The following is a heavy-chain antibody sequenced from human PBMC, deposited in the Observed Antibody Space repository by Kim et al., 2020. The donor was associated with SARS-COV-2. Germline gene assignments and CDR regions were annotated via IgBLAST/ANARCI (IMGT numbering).Heavy chain of an antibody. CDR2: IYYSGST. CDR1: GGSISSSSYY. J-gene: IGHJ4*02. D-gene: IGHD4-17*01. CDR3: ARHRTTLDY. Sequence: SETLSLTCTVSGGSISSSSYYWGWIRQPPGKGLEWIGCIYYSGSTYYNPSLKSRVTISVDTSKNQFSLKLSSVTAADTAVYYCARHRTTLDYWGQGTLVTVSS. V-gene: IGHV4-39*01.